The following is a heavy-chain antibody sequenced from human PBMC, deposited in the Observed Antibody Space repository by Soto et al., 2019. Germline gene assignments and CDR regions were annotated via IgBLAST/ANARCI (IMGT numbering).Heavy chain of an antibody. CDR2: ISYRVDT. CDR1: GDSFSSDDYY. V-gene: IGHV4-30-4*01. J-gene: IGHJ4*02. Sequence: PSETLSLTCTVSGDSFSSDDYYWSWIRQPPGEGLEWIGYISYRVDTYYSPSLKSRVTMSIDTSKNQFSLNVSSVTAADTAVYYCARVAGVAYCGGDCYHFDYWGQGTLVTVSS. D-gene: IGHD2-21*02. CDR3: ARVAGVAYCGGDCYHFDY.